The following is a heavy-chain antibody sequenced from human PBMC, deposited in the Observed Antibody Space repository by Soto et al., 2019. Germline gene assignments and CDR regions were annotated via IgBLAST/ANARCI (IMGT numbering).Heavy chain of an antibody. Sequence: EVQLVESGGGLVQPGGSLRLSCAASGFTFSSYWMSWVRQAPGKGLEWVANIKQDGSEKYYVDSVKGRFTISRDNAKNSLYLQMNSLRAEDTAVYYCARVGEATVTAPLDYWGQGPLVTVSS. CDR2: IKQDGSEK. CDR1: GFTFSSYW. CDR3: ARVGEATVTAPLDY. V-gene: IGHV3-7*01. D-gene: IGHD4-17*01. J-gene: IGHJ4*02.